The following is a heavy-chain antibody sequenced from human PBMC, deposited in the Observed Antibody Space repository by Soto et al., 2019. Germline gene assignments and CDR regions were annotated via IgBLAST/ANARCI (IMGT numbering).Heavy chain of an antibody. Sequence: PGGSLRLSCAASGFTFSSYAMHCVRQAPGKGLEWVAVISYDGSNKYYADSVKGRFTISIDNSKNTLYLQMNSLRAEDTAVYYCARGDCGGDCSDDAFDIWGQGTMVTVSS. V-gene: IGHV3-30-3*01. CDR1: GFTFSSYA. D-gene: IGHD2-21*02. CDR3: ARGDCGGDCSDDAFDI. CDR2: ISYDGSNK. J-gene: IGHJ3*02.